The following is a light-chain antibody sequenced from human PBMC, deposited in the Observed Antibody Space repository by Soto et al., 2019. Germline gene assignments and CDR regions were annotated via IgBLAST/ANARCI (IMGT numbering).Light chain of an antibody. Sequence: EIVMTQSPVTLSVSPGGRATLSCTASQSVSSNLAWYQQKPGQAPSLLIYGAFTRATGIPARFSGTGSGTEFTLTISSLQSEDFALYYCQQYNDWLLTFGQGTKVDIK. J-gene: IGKJ1*01. CDR3: QQYNDWLLT. CDR2: GAF. CDR1: QSVSSN. V-gene: IGKV3-15*01.